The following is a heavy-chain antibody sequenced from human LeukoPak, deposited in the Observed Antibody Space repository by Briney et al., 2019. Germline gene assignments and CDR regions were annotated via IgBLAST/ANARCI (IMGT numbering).Heavy chain of an antibody. CDR2: INPSGGST. CDR3: ARDPTAMAVGVGMDV. Sequence: ASVKVSCKASGCTFTSYYMHWVRQAPGQGLEWMGIINPSGGSTSYVQKFQGRVTMTRDTSTNTVYMELSSLRSEDTAVYYCARDPTAMAVGVGMDVWGQGTTVTVSS. J-gene: IGHJ6*02. D-gene: IGHD5-18*01. V-gene: IGHV1-46*01. CDR1: GCTFTSYY.